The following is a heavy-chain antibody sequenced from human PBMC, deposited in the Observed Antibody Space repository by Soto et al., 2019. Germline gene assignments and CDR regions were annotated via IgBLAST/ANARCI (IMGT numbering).Heavy chain of an antibody. CDR3: ARDDYNDSSGYFRPPWAY. Sequence: ASVKVSCKASGYTFTNYGVTWVRQAPGQGLEWMGWISGYNGNTNYAQKLQGRVTMATDTSTSTAYMELKNLKSDDTAIYYCARDDYNDSSGYFRPPWAYWGQGTMVTVSS. D-gene: IGHD3-22*01. CDR2: ISGYNGNT. V-gene: IGHV1-18*01. CDR1: GYTFTNYG. J-gene: IGHJ4*02.